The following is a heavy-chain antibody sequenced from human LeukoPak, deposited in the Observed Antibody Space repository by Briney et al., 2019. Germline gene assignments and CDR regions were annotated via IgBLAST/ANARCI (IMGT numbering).Heavy chain of an antibody. CDR1: GFTFSSYG. D-gene: IGHD3-16*02. V-gene: IGHV3-30*18. CDR2: ISYDGSNK. Sequence: GSLRLSCAASGFTFSSYGIHWVRQAPGKGLEWVAVISYDGSNKYYADSVKGRFTISRDNSKNTLYLQMNSLRAEDTAVYYCAKDGAFGGVIVEYYFDYWGQGTLVTVSS. J-gene: IGHJ4*02. CDR3: AKDGAFGGVIVEYYFDY.